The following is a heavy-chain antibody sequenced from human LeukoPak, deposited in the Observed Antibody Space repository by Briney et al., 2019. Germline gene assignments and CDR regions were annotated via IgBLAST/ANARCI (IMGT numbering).Heavy chain of an antibody. CDR3: ASERFTMVRGVIDY. Sequence: ASVKVSCKASGYTFTGYYMHWVRQAPGQGLEWMGRINPNSGGTNYAPKFQGRVTMTRDTSISTAYMELSRLRSDDTAVYYCASERFTMVRGVIDYWGQGTLVTVSS. CDR1: GYTFTGYY. D-gene: IGHD3-10*01. V-gene: IGHV1-2*06. J-gene: IGHJ4*02. CDR2: INPNSGGT.